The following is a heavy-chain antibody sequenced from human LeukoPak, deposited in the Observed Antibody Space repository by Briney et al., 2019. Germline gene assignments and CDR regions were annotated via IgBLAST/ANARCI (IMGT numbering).Heavy chain of an antibody. V-gene: IGHV1-46*01. CDR3: AKVPRDYGDYLDFDY. CDR1: GYIFTSYY. J-gene: IGHJ4*02. D-gene: IGHD4-17*01. Sequence: ASVKVSCKASGYIFTSYYMYWVRQAPGQGLEWMGIINPSGGSIRYAQKFQGRVTMTRDTSTSTVYMELSSLRSEDTAVYYCAKVPRDYGDYLDFDYWGQGTLVTVSS. CDR2: INPSGGSI.